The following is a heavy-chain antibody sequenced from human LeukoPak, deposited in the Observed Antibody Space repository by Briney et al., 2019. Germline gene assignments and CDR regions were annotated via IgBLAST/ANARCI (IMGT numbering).Heavy chain of an antibody. V-gene: IGHV3-33*01. J-gene: IGHJ6*02. D-gene: IGHD3-10*01. CDR1: GFTFSSYG. CDR2: IWYDGSNK. Sequence: QPGGSLRLSCAASGFTFSSYGMHWVRQAPGKGLEWVAVIWYDGSNKYYADSVKGRFTISRDNSKNTLYLQMNSLRAEDTAVYYCASLFYGSGSYYKSPVYEGYYYGMDVWGQGTTVTVSS. CDR3: ASLFYGSGSYYKSPVYEGYYYGMDV.